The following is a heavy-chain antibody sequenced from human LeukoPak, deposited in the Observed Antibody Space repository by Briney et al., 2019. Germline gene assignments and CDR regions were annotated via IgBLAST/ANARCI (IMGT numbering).Heavy chain of an antibody. CDR3: ARVTAVAGTGTFDY. Sequence: ASVKVSCKASGYTFTSYGISWVRQAPGQGLEWMGWISAYNGNTNYAQKLQGRVTMTTDTSTSTAYMELRNLRSDDTAVYYCARVTAVAGTGTFDYWGQGTLVTVSS. J-gene: IGHJ4*02. D-gene: IGHD6-19*01. V-gene: IGHV1-18*01. CDR2: ISAYNGNT. CDR1: GYTFTSYG.